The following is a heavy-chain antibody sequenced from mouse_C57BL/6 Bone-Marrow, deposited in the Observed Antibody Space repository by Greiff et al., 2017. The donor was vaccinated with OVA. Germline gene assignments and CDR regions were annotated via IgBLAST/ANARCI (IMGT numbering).Heavy chain of an antibody. CDR2: IYPRSGNT. CDR1: GYTFTSYG. CDR3: AREGNDGYH. V-gene: IGHV1-81*01. J-gene: IGHJ2*01. D-gene: IGHD2-3*01. Sequence: VQGVESGAELARPGASVKLSCKASGYTFTSYGISWVKQRTGQGLEWIGEIYPRSGNTYYNEKFKGKATLTADKSSSTAYMELRSLTSEDSAVYFCAREGNDGYHWGQGTTLTVSS.